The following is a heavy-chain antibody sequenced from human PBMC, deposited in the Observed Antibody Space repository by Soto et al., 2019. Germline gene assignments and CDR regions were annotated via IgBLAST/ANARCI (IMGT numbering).Heavy chain of an antibody. V-gene: IGHV1-3*01. Sequence: QVQLVQSGAEVKKPGASVRVSCKASGYTFINYAMHWVRQAPGQRLEWMGWINPGNGNTKYSQKFRGRVTITRDTSASTAYMELSSLESEDTAVYYCARDEIGDCTGGSCFDFWGQGTLVTVSS. CDR2: INPGNGNT. CDR1: GYTFINYA. J-gene: IGHJ4*02. D-gene: IGHD2-15*01. CDR3: ARDEIGDCTGGSCFDF.